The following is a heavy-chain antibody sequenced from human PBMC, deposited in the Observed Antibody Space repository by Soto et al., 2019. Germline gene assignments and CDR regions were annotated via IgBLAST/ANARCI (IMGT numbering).Heavy chain of an antibody. CDR1: GGSFSGYY. V-gene: IGHV4-34*01. J-gene: IGHJ4*02. D-gene: IGHD5-12*01. CDR3: ARRGVRWRVATNKGYDY. CDR2: INHSGST. Sequence: SETLSLTCAVYGGSFSGYYWSWIRQPPGKGLEWIGEINHSGSTNYNPSLKSRVTISVDTSKNQFSLKLSSVTAADTAVYYCARRGVRWRVATNKGYDYWGQGTLVTVSS.